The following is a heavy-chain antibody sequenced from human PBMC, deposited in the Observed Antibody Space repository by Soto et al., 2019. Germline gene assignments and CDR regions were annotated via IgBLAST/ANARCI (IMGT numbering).Heavy chain of an antibody. CDR1: VGSISSYY. V-gene: IGHV4-59*08. J-gene: IGHJ5*02. CDR2: MYYGGRT. Sequence: SSETLSLTSTVSVGSISSYYWSWIRQPPGKGLEWIGYMYYGGRTNYNPSLKSRVTISVDTSKMQVSLKLSSVTAADTAVYFCARGTPSPLIVRSSRGPWFDPWGQGTLVTVSS. D-gene: IGHD2-15*01. CDR3: ARGTPSPLIVRSSRGPWFDP.